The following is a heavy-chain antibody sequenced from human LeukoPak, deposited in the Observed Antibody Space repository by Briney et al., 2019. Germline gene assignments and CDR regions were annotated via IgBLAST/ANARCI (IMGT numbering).Heavy chain of an antibody. V-gene: IGHV1-18*01. CDR2: ISAYNGNT. CDR1: GYTFTSYG. Sequence: GASVTVSCKASGYTFTSYGISWVRQAPGQGLEWMGWISAYNGNTNYAQKLQGRVTMTTDTSTSTAYMELRSLRSDDTAVYYCARVGAHNGYYDILTGYSVPFDYWGQGTLVTVSS. CDR3: ARVGAHNGYYDILTGYSVPFDY. D-gene: IGHD3-9*01. J-gene: IGHJ4*02.